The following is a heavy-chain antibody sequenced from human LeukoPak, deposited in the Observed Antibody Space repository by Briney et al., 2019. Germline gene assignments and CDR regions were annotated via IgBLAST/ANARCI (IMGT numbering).Heavy chain of an antibody. V-gene: IGHV3-7*01. CDR2: INQDGSKK. Sequence: PGGSLRLSRADSGFTFSSYWMTWVRQAPGKGLEWVANINQDGSKKDHVGSVKGRFTISRDSAKKTLYPQMDSLRTDDTAVYYCTTDRGYSTLDDWGQGTLVTVSS. CDR3: TTDRGYSTLDD. J-gene: IGHJ4*02. D-gene: IGHD3-10*01. CDR1: GFTFSSYW.